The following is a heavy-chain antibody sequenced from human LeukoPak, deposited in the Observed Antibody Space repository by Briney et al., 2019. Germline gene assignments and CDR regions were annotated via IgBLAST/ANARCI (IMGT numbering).Heavy chain of an antibody. V-gene: IGHV4-4*07. Sequence: SDTLSLTCTVSGGSISSYYWSWIRQAAGKGLQWIGRIYSSGSTNYNPSLKSRVTMSVDTSKNQFSLRLSSVTAADTAVYYCARDLGFWSGPDYWGQGTLVTVSS. CDR2: IYSSGST. CDR3: ARDLGFWSGPDY. J-gene: IGHJ4*02. D-gene: IGHD3-3*01. CDR1: GGSISSYY.